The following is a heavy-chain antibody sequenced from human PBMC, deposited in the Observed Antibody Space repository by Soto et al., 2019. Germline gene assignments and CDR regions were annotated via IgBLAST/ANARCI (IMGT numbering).Heavy chain of an antibody. Sequence: PGGSLRLSCAASGFTFSSYAMSWVRQAPGKGLEWVSAISGSGGSTYYADSVKGRFTISRDNSKNTLYLQMNSLRAEDTAVYYCAKVYPQGGYSSGWYAHYYYYGMDVWGQGTTVTVSS. D-gene: IGHD6-19*01. CDR1: GFTFSSYA. CDR2: ISGSGGST. J-gene: IGHJ6*02. V-gene: IGHV3-23*01. CDR3: AKVYPQGGYSSGWYAHYYYYGMDV.